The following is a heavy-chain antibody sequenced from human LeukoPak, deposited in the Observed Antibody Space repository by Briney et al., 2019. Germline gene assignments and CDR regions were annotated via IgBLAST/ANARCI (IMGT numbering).Heavy chain of an antibody. CDR1: GFTFSSYG. D-gene: IGHD4-11*01. CDR2: VLSDGSNN. V-gene: IGHV3-30*18. CDR3: AKDGPPTVTRGSFDY. Sequence: GGSLSLSCAASGFTFSSYGLHWVRQAPGKGLEWVAVVLSDGSNNYYANSVKGRFAISRDNSKNTLYLQMNSLRAEDTAVYYCAKDGPPTVTRGSFDYWGQGTLVTVSS. J-gene: IGHJ4*02.